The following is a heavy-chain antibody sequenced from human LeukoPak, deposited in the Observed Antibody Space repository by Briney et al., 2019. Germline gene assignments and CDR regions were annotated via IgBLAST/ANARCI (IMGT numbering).Heavy chain of an antibody. CDR2: SRNKANGYTT. D-gene: IGHD3-22*01. CDR1: GFTFSDHY. Sequence: GGSLRLSCAASGFTFSDHYMDWVRQAPGEGLEWVGRSRNKANGYTTEYAASVKGRFTISRDDSKNSLYLQMNSLRAEDTAVYYCARANPNSSGSWDYWGQGTLVTVSS. V-gene: IGHV3-72*01. J-gene: IGHJ4*02. CDR3: ARANPNSSGSWDY.